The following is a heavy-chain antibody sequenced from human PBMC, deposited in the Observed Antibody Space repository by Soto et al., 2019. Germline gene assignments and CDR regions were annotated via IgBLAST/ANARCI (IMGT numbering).Heavy chain of an antibody. CDR2: IWYDGSNK. D-gene: IGHD2-15*01. V-gene: IGHV3-33*01. J-gene: IGHJ4*02. Sequence: QVQLVESGGGVVQPGRSLRLSCAASGFTFSSYGMHWVRQAPGKGLEWVAVIWYDGSNKYYADSVKGRFTISRDNSKNTLYLQMNSLRAEDTAVYYCAREVGYCSGGSCYPFEEGIPSDYWGQGTLVTVSS. CDR3: AREVGYCSGGSCYPFEEGIPSDY. CDR1: GFTFSSYG.